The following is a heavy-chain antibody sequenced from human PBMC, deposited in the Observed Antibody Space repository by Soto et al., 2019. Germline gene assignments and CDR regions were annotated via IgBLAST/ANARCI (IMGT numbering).Heavy chain of an antibody. CDR2: ISAYNGNT. V-gene: IGHV1-18*01. CDR3: ARGQPQVMNWFDP. CDR1: SYTFTSSG. D-gene: IGHD6-13*01. Sequence: ASVKVSCKASSYTFTSSGISWVRQAPGQGLEWMGWISAYNGNTNYAQKLQGRVTMTTDTSTSTAYMELRSLRSEDTAVYFCARGQPQVMNWFDPWGQGTLVTVSS. J-gene: IGHJ5*02.